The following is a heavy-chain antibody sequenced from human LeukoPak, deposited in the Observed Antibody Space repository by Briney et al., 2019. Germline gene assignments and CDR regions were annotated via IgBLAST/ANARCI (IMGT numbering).Heavy chain of an antibody. V-gene: IGHV3-23*01. CDR2: ISGSGGST. Sequence: GGSLRLSCAASGFTFSKYAMSWVRQVPEKGLEWVSGISGSGGSTYCADSVKGRFTISRDNSKNTLHLQMNSLRAEDTALYYCAEWNSVYWYFDLWGRGTLVTGSS. CDR1: GFTFSKYA. CDR3: AEWNSVYWYFDL. D-gene: IGHD1-1*01. J-gene: IGHJ2*01.